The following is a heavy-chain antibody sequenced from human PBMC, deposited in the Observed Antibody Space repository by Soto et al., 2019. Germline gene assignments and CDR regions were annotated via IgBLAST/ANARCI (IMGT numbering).Heavy chain of an antibody. CDR1: GFTFRGYS. Sequence: GGSLRLSCVASGFTFRGYSMNWVRQAPGKGLEWVSSISSSTFYIYYADSVKGRFTISRDNAKNSLSLQMDSLRAENTAVYYCARLPEGPYSGYANDAFDMWGQGTMVTVSS. D-gene: IGHD5-12*01. CDR3: ARLPEGPYSGYANDAFDM. J-gene: IGHJ3*02. V-gene: IGHV3-21*01. CDR2: ISSSTFYI.